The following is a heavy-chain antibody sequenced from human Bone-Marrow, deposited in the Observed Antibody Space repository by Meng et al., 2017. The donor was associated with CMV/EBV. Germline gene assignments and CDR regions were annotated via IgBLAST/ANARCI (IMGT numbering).Heavy chain of an antibody. CDR3: ARVIGRSHLNRPLPFDY. CDR2: INPNSGVT. Sequence: ASVKVSCKASGYTFTDYYIHWVRQAPGQGLEWMGWINPNSGVTNYAQKFQGRVTMTRDTSVSTAYMELSRLRSDDTAVYYCARVIGRSHLNRPLPFDYWGQGTLVTVSS. D-gene: IGHD3-22*01. CDR1: GYTFTDYY. J-gene: IGHJ4*02. V-gene: IGHV1-2*02.